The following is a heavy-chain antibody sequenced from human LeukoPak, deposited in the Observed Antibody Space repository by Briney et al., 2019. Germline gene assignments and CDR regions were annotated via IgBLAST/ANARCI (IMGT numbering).Heavy chain of an antibody. CDR3: ARVPVGGYSYGFRWFDP. Sequence: SETLSLTCTVSGGSISSSTYYWGWIRQPPGKGLEWIGTIYYSGSTYYNPSLKSRVTISVDTSKNQFSLKLSSVTAADTAVYYCARVPVGGYSYGFRWFDPWGQGTLVTVSS. CDR2: IYYSGST. V-gene: IGHV4-39*07. J-gene: IGHJ5*02. D-gene: IGHD5-18*01. CDR1: GGSISSSTYY.